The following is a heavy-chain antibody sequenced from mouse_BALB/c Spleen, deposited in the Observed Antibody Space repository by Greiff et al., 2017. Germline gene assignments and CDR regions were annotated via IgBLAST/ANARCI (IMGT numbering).Heavy chain of an antibody. V-gene: IGHV1-9*01. D-gene: IGHD1-1*01. CDR1: GYTFSSYW. CDR3: ARGLITTVVATDAMDY. Sequence: QVQLKQSGAELMKPGASVKISCKATGYTFSSYWIEWVKQRPGHGLEWIGEILPGSGSTNYNEKFKGKATFTADTSSNTAYMQLSSLTSEDSAVYYCARGLITTVVATDAMDYWGQGTSVTVSS. CDR2: ILPGSGST. J-gene: IGHJ4*01.